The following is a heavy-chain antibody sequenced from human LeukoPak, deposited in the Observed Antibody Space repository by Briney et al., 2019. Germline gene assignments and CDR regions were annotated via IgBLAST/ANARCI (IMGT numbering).Heavy chain of an antibody. V-gene: IGHV1-2*02. J-gene: IGHJ3*02. Sequence: ASVKVSCKASGFSFSVYHVHWVRQAPGQGLEWMGAINADTGGTDYAQKFQGRVTLTRETSISTAYMELGRLRSDDTAVYYCARDPTNGTPDPYDIWGQGTMVTVSS. CDR1: GFSFSVYH. CDR3: ARDPTNGTPDPYDI. CDR2: INADTGGT. D-gene: IGHD1-7*01.